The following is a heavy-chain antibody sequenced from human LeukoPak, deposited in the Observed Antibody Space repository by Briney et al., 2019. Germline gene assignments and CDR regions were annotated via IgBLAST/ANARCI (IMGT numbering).Heavy chain of an antibody. CDR1: GYTFTDNA. J-gene: IGHJ4*02. V-gene: IGHV7-4-1*02. CDR2: MHTNTGNP. CDR3: ARGPRYYGSGTYYFDY. D-gene: IGHD3-10*01. Sequence: GASVKVSCKASGYTFTDNAINWVRRTAGQGLEWMGWMHTNTGNPTYVQGFTGRFVFSLDTSVSTAYLQISGLKAEDTAVYYCARGPRYYGSGTYYFDYWGQGTLVTVSS.